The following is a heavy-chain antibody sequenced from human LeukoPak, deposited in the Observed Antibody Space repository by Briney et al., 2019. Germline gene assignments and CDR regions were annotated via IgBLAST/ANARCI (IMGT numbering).Heavy chain of an antibody. V-gene: IGHV3-66*01. CDR2: IFSDGDT. CDR3: GTPSEGY. J-gene: IGHJ4*02. CDR1: GMSVFNNY. Sequence: GRSLTLSWAPSGMSVFNNYMKWVRQAQGNGLEWVSVIFSDGDTSYPGSVKGGSTISRDISKNTLSLQMDGLTAEDTAGYYCGTPSEGYWGKGTLGTVSS.